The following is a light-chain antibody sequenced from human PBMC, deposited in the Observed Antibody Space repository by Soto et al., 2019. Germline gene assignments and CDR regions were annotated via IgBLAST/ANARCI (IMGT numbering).Light chain of an antibody. J-gene: IGKJ1*01. CDR1: QGTSSY. CDR3: QHYKMYSPWT. CDR2: GAS. V-gene: IGKV1-9*01. Sequence: DIQLTQSPSFLAASVGDRVTITCRASQGTSSYLAWFQQKPGRAPKLLIYGASTLQSGVPARFSGSGSGTDFTLTISSLQHDDFATYYCQHYKMYSPWTFGQGTKVDIK.